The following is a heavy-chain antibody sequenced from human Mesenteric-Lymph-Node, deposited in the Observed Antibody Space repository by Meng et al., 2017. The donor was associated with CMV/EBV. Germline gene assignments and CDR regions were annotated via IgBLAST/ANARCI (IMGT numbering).Heavy chain of an antibody. J-gene: IGHJ4*02. Sequence: QLQLQESGQGLVKPSWPLSLSCIVSRDSISNSTYYWTWIRQPPGKGLEWIGSVHHSGTTYYNPSLKGRLTISVDTSANLFSLRLTTVTAADTATYYCARRGNYDSDYSEYWGQGTLVTVSS. D-gene: IGHD3-22*01. CDR1: RDSISNSTYY. CDR3: ARRGNYDSDYSEY. V-gene: IGHV4-39*01. CDR2: VHHSGTT.